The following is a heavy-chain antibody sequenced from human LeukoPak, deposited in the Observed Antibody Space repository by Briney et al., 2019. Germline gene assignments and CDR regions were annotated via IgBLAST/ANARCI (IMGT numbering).Heavy chain of an antibody. J-gene: IGHJ4*02. Sequence: SQTLSLTCAISGDSVSINSAAWNWVRQSPSRGLEWLGRTYYRSKWYKDYAVSVKSRITINPDTSKNQFSLQLNSVTPEDTAVYYCARDGRGYSGYDLFGGKRWYYFDYWGQGTLVTVSS. CDR1: GDSVSINSAA. CDR2: TYYRSKWYK. CDR3: ARDGRGYSGYDLFGGKRWYYFDY. D-gene: IGHD5-12*01. V-gene: IGHV6-1*01.